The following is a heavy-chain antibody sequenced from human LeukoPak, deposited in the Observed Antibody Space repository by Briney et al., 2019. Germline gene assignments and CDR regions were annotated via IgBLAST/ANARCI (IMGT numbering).Heavy chain of an antibody. CDR3: ARQEYCSGGSCYTWFDP. V-gene: IGHV5-51*01. J-gene: IGHJ5*02. CDR1: GYTFHSYW. CDR2: IYPGDSDT. D-gene: IGHD2-15*01. Sequence: GESLKISWKGSGYTFHSYWIAWVRQMPGKGLEWMGIIYPGDSDTRYSPSFQGQVTISADKSIRTAYLQWSSLKASDTAMYYCARQEYCSGGSCYTWFDPWGQGTLVTDSS.